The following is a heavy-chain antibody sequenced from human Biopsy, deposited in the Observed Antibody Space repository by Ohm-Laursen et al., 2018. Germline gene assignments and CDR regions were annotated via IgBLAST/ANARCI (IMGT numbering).Heavy chain of an antibody. CDR3: AKHCSGWTGDDAFHI. CDR1: GGSISGSS. V-gene: IGHV4-59*08. D-gene: IGHD6-19*01. Sequence: PPGTLSLTCTVSGGSISGSSWSWIRQAPGQGLEWIGYVSYSRETNYNPSLKSRITISVDTSKNQFSLKLSSVPAADTAVYYCAKHCSGWTGDDAFHIWGQGTMVTVSS. J-gene: IGHJ3*02. CDR2: VSYSRET.